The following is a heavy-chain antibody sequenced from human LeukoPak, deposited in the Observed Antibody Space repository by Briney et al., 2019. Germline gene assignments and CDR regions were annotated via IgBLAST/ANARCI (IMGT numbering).Heavy chain of an antibody. V-gene: IGHV4-59*01. J-gene: IGHJ4*02. Sequence: SETLPLTCTCCGGCIRNYYWSWIRQPRGKGLEGIGYIYYSGTTNYSPSLKSRVTISVDTSKNQFSLKLSSVTAADTAVYYCARGADPGDVDTAVVSFDSWGQGTLVTVSS. CDR1: GGCIRNYY. D-gene: IGHD5-18*01. CDR3: ARGADPGDVDTAVVSFDS. CDR2: IYYSGTT.